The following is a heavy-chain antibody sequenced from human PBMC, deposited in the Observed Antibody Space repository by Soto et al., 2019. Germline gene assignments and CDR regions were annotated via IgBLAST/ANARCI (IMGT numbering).Heavy chain of an antibody. Sequence: VQLVESGGGLVQPGGSLRLSCAASGFTFSSYGMHWVRQAPGKGLEWVAVIWYDGSNKYYADSVKGRFTISRDNSKNTLYLQMNSLRAEDTAVYYCARDRGLATIGGHFDYWGQGTLVTVSS. V-gene: IGHV3-33*08. J-gene: IGHJ4*02. CDR2: IWYDGSNK. D-gene: IGHD5-12*01. CDR3: ARDRGLATIGGHFDY. CDR1: GFTFSSYG.